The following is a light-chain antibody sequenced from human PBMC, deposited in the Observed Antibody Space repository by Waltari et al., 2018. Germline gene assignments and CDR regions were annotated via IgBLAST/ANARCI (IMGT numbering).Light chain of an antibody. CDR2: DVI. CDR1: SSDVGDFNS. V-gene: IGLV2-14*03. CDR3: SSFTTSSTLL. J-gene: IGLJ2*01. Sequence: QSALTQPASVSASPGESITISCTATSSDVGDFNSVSWYQQHPGKAPKFMIYDVINRPSGVSHRFSGSKSGNTASLTSSGLQAEDEAVYYCSSFTTSSTLLFGGGTKLTVL.